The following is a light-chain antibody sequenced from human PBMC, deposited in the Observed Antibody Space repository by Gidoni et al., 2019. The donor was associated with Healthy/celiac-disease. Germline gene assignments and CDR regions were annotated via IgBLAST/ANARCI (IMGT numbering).Light chain of an antibody. V-gene: IGKV1-39*01. CDR3: QQSYSTAYT. Sequence: DIQMTQSPSSLSASVGDRVTSTCRASQSISSYLNWYQQNPGKAPKLLIYAASSMQSGVPSRFSGSGSGTAFTLTISSLQPEDFATYYYQQSYSTAYTFGHGTKVDIK. J-gene: IGKJ3*01. CDR1: QSISSY. CDR2: AAS.